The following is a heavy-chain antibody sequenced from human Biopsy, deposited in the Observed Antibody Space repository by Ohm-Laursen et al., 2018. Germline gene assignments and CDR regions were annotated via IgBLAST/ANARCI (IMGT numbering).Heavy chain of an antibody. CDR2: INHSGST. J-gene: IGHJ4*02. CDR1: GGPFSGYY. Sequence: SDTLSLTCAVYGGPFSGYYWSRIRPPPGKGLEWIGEINHSGSTNYNPSLKSRVTISVDTSKNQFSLKLSSVTAADTAVYYCARGRLRAVARFDYWGQGTLVTVSS. D-gene: IGHD6-19*01. V-gene: IGHV4-34*01. CDR3: ARGRLRAVARFDY.